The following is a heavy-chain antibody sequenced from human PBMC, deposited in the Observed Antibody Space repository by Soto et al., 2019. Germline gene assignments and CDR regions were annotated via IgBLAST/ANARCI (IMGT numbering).Heavy chain of an antibody. V-gene: IGHV4-59*01. D-gene: IGHD6-13*01. CDR3: ARGIATTEMDV. J-gene: IGHJ6*02. Sequence: PSETLSLTCTVSGGSMISYYWSWIRQPPGRGLEWIGFIYYSGNTNYNPSLKSRVTISIDTSKNQFSLKLSSVTAADTAVYYCARGIATTEMDVWGQGTTVTVSS. CDR2: IYYSGNT. CDR1: GGSMISYY.